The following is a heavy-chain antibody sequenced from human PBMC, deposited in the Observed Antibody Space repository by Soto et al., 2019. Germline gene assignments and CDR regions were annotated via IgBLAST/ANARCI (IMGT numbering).Heavy chain of an antibody. D-gene: IGHD2-2*01. Sequence: GGSLRLSCAASGFTFTNYGMHWVRQAPGKGLEWVAVISYNGRNKYYRDSVKGRLTISRDNSKNTLFLQMNSLRVEDTAVYYCAKDLVEVVPAAFDLWGQGTWVTVS. CDR2: ISYNGRNK. CDR1: GFTFTNYG. V-gene: IGHV3-30*18. J-gene: IGHJ3*01. CDR3: AKDLVEVVPAAFDL.